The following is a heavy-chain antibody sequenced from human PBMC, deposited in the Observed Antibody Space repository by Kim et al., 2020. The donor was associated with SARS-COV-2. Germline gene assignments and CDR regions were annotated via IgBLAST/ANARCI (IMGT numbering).Heavy chain of an antibody. J-gene: IGHJ4*02. CDR1: GFTFSSYA. CDR3: AKDGPTYYYGSGSYYLDY. CDR2: ISGSGGST. V-gene: IGHV3-23*01. D-gene: IGHD3-10*01. Sequence: GGSLRHSCAASGFTFSSYAMSWVRQAPGKGLEWVSAISGSGGSTYYADSVKGRFTISRDNSKNTLYLQMNSLRAEDTAVYYCAKDGPTYYYGSGSYYLDYWGQGTLVTVSS.